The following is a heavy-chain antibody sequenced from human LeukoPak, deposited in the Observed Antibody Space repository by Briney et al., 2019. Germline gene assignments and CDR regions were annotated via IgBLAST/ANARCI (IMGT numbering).Heavy chain of an antibody. Sequence: GGSLRLSCAASGFTFTTYAMSWVRQAPGKGLEWVSALSSSGVSTYYADSVKGRFTISRDTSKNTLYLQMNSLRAEDTAVYYCAKMLTAYYFHYWGQGTLVTVSS. CDR3: AKMLTAYYFHY. V-gene: IGHV3-23*01. D-gene: IGHD3-10*02. CDR2: LSSSGVST. CDR1: GFTFTTYA. J-gene: IGHJ4*02.